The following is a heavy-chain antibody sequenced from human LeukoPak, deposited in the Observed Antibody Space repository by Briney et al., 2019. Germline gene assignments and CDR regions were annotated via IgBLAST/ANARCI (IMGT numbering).Heavy chain of an antibody. CDR2: ISGSGGST. CDR1: GFTFSSYA. J-gene: IGHJ5*02. V-gene: IGHV3-23*01. D-gene: IGHD3-3*01. CDR3: VRGASGSLSFDWFDP. Sequence: GGSLRLSCAASGFTFSSYAMSWVRQAPGKGLEWVSAISGSGGSTYYADSVKGRFTISRDNSKNTPYLQMNSLRAEDTAVFYCVRGASGSLSFDWFDPWGQGTLVTVSS.